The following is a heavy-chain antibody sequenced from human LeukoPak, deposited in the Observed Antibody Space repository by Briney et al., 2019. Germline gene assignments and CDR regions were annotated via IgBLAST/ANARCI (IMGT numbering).Heavy chain of an antibody. CDR2: INHSGST. V-gene: IGHV4-34*01. J-gene: IGHJ4*02. Sequence: SETLFLTCAVYGGSFSGYYWSWIRQPPGKGLEWIGQINHSGSTNYNPSLKSRVTISVDTSKNQFSLELSSVTAADTAVYYCARGLDYGDYGAETVGYYFDYWGQGTLVTVSS. CDR3: ARGLDYGDYGAETVGYYFDY. D-gene: IGHD4-17*01. CDR1: GGSFSGYY.